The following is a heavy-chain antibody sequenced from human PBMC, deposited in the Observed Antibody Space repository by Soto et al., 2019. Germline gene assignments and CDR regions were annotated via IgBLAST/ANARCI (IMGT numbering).Heavy chain of an antibody. Sequence: SETVSLTCTVSGGSISSGEYYWSWIRQPPGKGLEWIGYIYYSGSTYYNPSLKSRVTISVDTSKNQFSLKLSSVTAADTAVYYCARGSPGAFDIWGQGTMVTVSS. CDR2: IYYSGST. J-gene: IGHJ3*02. CDR1: GGSISSGEYY. V-gene: IGHV4-30-4*01. CDR3: ARGSPGAFDI. D-gene: IGHD1-26*01.